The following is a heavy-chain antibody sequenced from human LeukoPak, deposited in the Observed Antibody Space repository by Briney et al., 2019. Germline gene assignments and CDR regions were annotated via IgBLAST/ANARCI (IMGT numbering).Heavy chain of an antibody. Sequence: GGSLRLSCAASGFTFSSYWMTWVRQAPGKGLEWVANIKQDGSVKNYVDSVKGRFTVSRDSAKNSLYLQMNSLRVEDTAVYYCARDQALAGTTASDYWGQGTLVTVSS. CDR3: ARDQALAGTTASDY. J-gene: IGHJ4*02. D-gene: IGHD6-19*01. V-gene: IGHV3-7*01. CDR2: IKQDGSVK. CDR1: GFTFSSYW.